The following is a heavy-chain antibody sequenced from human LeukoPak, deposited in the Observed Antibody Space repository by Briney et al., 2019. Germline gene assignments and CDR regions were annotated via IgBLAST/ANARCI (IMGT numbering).Heavy chain of an antibody. V-gene: IGHV4-39*01. CDR2: IYYSGST. CDR1: GGSISSSSYY. Sequence: PSETLSLTCTVSGGSISSSSYYWGWIRQPPGKGLEWIGSIYYSGSTYYNPSLKSRVTISVDTSKNQFSLKLSSVTAADTAVYHCARLDSPPTHWYFDLWGRGTLVTVSS. CDR3: ARLDSPPTHWYFDL. J-gene: IGHJ2*01.